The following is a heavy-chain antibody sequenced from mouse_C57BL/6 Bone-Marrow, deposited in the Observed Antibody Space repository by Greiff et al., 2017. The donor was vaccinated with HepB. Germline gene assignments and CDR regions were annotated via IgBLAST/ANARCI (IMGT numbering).Heavy chain of an antibody. CDR2: ISNGGGST. V-gene: IGHV5-12*01. J-gene: IGHJ4*01. Sequence: EVKLMESGGGLVQPGGSLKLSCAASGFTFSDYYMYWVRQTPEKRLEWVAYISNGGGSTYYPDTVKGRFTISRDNAKNTLYLQMSRLKTEDTAMDYCARHDYDCGMDYWGQGTSVTVSS. CDR3: ARHDYDCGMDY. CDR1: GFTFSDYY. D-gene: IGHD2-4*01.